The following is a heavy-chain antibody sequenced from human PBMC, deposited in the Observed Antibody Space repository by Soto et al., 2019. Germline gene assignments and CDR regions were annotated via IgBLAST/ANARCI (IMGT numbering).Heavy chain of an antibody. Sequence: PSETLSLTCTVSGGSMSGYSWSWIRQPPGRGLEWIGHISNSGTANYNPSLKSRVTMSVDTPKNQISLKVTSVTAADTAVYYCASSGAGSGDYWGQGTLVTVSS. CDR1: GGSMSGYS. D-gene: IGHD3-10*01. J-gene: IGHJ4*02. CDR3: ASSGAGSGDY. CDR2: ISNSGTA. V-gene: IGHV4-59*01.